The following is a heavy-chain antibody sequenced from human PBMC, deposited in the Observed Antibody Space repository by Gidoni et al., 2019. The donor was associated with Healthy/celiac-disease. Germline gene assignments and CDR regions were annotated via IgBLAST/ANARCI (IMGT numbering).Heavy chain of an antibody. J-gene: IGHJ3*02. CDR2: IYPGDSDT. Sequence: EVSLVQSGADGNKPGESLKISCKGSGYSFTSYWSGWVRQMPGKGLEWMGIIYPGDSDTRYSPSFQCQVTISADKSISTAYLQWSSRKASDTAMYYCARHPYPFQVSGAFDIWGQGTMVTVSS. CDR3: ARHPYPFQVSGAFDI. D-gene: IGHD1-20*01. V-gene: IGHV5-51*01. CDR1: GYSFTSYW.